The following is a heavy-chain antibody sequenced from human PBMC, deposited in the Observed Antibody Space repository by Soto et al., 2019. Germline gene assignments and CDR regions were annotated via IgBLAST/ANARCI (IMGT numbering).Heavy chain of an antibody. CDR2: SNHSGST. Sequence: QVQLQQWGAGLLKPSETLSLTCAVYGGSFSGYYWTWIRQPPGTGLEWIGESNHSGSTNYNPSLKSRVTISVDTSKNQFSLKLTSVTAADTAVYYCARDKIAGLFDYWGQGTLVNVSS. CDR3: ARDKIAGLFDY. J-gene: IGHJ4*02. CDR1: GGSFSGYY. D-gene: IGHD2-21*01. V-gene: IGHV4-34*01.